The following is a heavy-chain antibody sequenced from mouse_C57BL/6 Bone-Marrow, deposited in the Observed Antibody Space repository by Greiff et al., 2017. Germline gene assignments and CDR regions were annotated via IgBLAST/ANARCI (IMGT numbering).Heavy chain of an antibody. Sequence: EVQLQQSVAELVRPGASFKLSCTPSGSNIKTTYWHWLKRRPKQGRKGLGRIVPANGNTKYAPKFQGKATITADTSSNTAYLQLSSLTSEDTAIYYCARWVRRGYWGQGTSVTVSS. V-gene: IGHV14-3*01. CDR2: IVPANGNT. CDR1: GSNIKTTY. CDR3: ARWVRRGY. J-gene: IGHJ4*01. D-gene: IGHD2-14*01.